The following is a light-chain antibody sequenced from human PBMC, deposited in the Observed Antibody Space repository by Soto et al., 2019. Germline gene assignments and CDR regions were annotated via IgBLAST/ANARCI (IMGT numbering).Light chain of an antibody. Sequence: AIQMTQSPSSLSASVGDRVTITCRASQGIRNDLGWYQQKPGKAPKLLIYAASSLQSGVQSRFSGSGSGTDFTLTISSLQPEDFATYYCIQDYNYPPTFGQGNKVDIK. V-gene: IGKV1-6*01. J-gene: IGKJ1*01. CDR2: AAS. CDR1: QGIRND. CDR3: IQDYNYPPT.